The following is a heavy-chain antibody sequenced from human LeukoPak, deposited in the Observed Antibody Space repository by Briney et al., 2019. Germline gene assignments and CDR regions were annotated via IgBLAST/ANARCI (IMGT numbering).Heavy chain of an antibody. Sequence: GGSLRLSCAASGFTFSSYAMHWVRQAPGKGLEYVSAISSNGGSTYYANSVKGRSTISRDNSKNTLYLQMGSLRAEDMAVYYCARGAYSSGWFNFDYWGQGTLVTVSS. CDR3: ARGAYSSGWFNFDY. V-gene: IGHV3-64*01. J-gene: IGHJ4*02. D-gene: IGHD6-19*01. CDR1: GFTFSSYA. CDR2: ISSNGGST.